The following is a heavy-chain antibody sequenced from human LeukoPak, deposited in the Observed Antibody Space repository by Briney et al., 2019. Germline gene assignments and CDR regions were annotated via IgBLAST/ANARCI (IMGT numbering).Heavy chain of an antibody. CDR2: IYPGGTT. D-gene: IGHD1-1*01. Sequence: PGGSLTLSCTPSGLTVSSIYMSWARQPPGEGLECVSVIYPGGTTYYADSVKARFTISRDTSKNSVSLRMSGLRAEDTDGYYCVRNIRVVGTSSDFWGQGTLVSVSS. J-gene: IGHJ4*02. CDR3: VRNIRVVGTSSDF. V-gene: IGHV3-66*01. CDR1: GLTVSSIY.